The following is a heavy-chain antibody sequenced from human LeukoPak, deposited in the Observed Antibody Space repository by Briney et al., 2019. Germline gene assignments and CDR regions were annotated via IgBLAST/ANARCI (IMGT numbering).Heavy chain of an antibody. Sequence: GGSLRLSCAASGFTFSSYAMSWVRQAPGKGLEWVSAISGSGGSTYYADSVKGRFTISRDNAKNSLYLQMNSLRAEDTAVYYCAKDRDVWGSLLDYWGQGTLVTVSS. D-gene: IGHD3-16*01. CDR3: AKDRDVWGSLLDY. J-gene: IGHJ4*02. CDR1: GFTFSSYA. CDR2: ISGSGGST. V-gene: IGHV3-23*01.